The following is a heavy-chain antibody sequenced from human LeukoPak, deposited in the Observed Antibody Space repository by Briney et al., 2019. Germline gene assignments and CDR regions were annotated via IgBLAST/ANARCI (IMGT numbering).Heavy chain of an antibody. V-gene: IGHV4-59*11. D-gene: IGHD1-26*01. CDR3: ARDGYSGSSLFDY. CDR1: GGSIGSHF. Sequence: SETLSLTCTVSGGSIGSHFWSWIRQPPGKGLEWIGYIHYTGSTNYNPSLKSRVTMSVDTSKNQFSLKLSSVTAADTAVYYCARDGYSGSSLFDYWGQGTLVTVSS. J-gene: IGHJ4*02. CDR2: IHYTGST.